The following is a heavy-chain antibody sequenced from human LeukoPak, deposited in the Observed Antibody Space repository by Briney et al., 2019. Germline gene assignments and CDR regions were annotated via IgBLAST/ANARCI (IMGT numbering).Heavy chain of an antibody. Sequence: SQTLSLTCAVSGGSISSGGYSWSWIRQPPGKGLEWIGYIYRSGSTYYNPSLKSRVTISVDRSKNQFSLKLSSVTAADTAVYYCARSRGIVGATGFDYWGQGTLVTVSS. J-gene: IGHJ4*02. D-gene: IGHD1-26*01. CDR2: IYRSGST. CDR3: ARSRGIVGATGFDY. CDR1: GGSISSGGYS. V-gene: IGHV4-30-2*01.